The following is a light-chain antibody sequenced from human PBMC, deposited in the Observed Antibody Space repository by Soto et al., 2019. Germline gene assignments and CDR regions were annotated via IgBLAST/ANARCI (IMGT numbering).Light chain of an antibody. V-gene: IGKV3-20*01. Sequence: EIVLTQSPGTLSLSPGERATLSCRASQSVSSSYSAWYQQKPGQAPRPLIYGASSRAIGIPDRFSGSGSGTDFTLTISRLEPEDFAVYYCQQYGSSPCTFGQGTKV. J-gene: IGKJ1*01. CDR3: QQYGSSPCT. CDR1: QSVSSSY. CDR2: GAS.